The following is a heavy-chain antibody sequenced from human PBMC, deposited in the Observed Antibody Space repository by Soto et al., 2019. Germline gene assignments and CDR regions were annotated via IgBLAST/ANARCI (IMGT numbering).Heavy chain of an antibody. CDR3: AXGEKRITMVRGWGYFDY. Sequence: SETLSLTCTVSGGSISSGDYYWSWIRQPPGKGLEWIGYIYYSGSTYYNPSLKSRVTISVDTSKNQFSLKLSSVTAADTAVYYCAXGEKRITMVRGWGYFDYWGQGTLVTVSS. CDR2: IYYSGST. V-gene: IGHV4-30-4*08. CDR1: GGSISSGDYY. D-gene: IGHD3-10*01. J-gene: IGHJ4*02.